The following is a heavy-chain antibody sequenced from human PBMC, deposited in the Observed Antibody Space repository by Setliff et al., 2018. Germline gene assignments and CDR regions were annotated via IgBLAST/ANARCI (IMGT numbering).Heavy chain of an antibody. V-gene: IGHV3-15*01. Sequence: RGESLKISCAASGFTFSNAWMSWVRQAPGKGLEWVGRIKSKTDGGTTDYAAPVKGRFTISRDDSKNTLYLQMNSLKTEDTAVYYCKGSGWRSMAFDIWGQGTMVTVSS. D-gene: IGHD6-19*01. J-gene: IGHJ3*02. CDR1: GFTFSNAW. CDR3: KGSGWRSMAFDI. CDR2: IKSKTDGGTT.